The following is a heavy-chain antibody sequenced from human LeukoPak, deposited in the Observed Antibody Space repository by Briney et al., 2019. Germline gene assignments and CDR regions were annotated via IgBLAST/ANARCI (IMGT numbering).Heavy chain of an antibody. J-gene: IGHJ4*02. CDR3: ARTPYCGGDCYTFPYYFDY. CDR2: ISSSSSYI. CDR1: GFTFSSYS. D-gene: IGHD2-21*02. Sequence: GGSLRLSCAASGFTFSSYSMNWVRQAPGKGLEGVSSISSSSSYIYYADSVKGRFTISRDNAKNSLYLQMNSLRAEDTAVYYCARTPYCGGDCYTFPYYFDYWGQGTLVTVSS. V-gene: IGHV3-21*01.